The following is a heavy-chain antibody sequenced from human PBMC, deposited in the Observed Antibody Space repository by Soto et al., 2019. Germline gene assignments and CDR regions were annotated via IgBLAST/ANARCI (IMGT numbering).Heavy chain of an antibody. Sequence: SETLSLTCTVSRGSISRSPYYWGWIRQAPGKGLEWIGSIFYTGSTYYDLSLKSRVTMSVDTSTNQFSLKLSSVTAADMAVYYCARLINHETSGYYYSAFDIWGQGTMVT. CDR1: RGSISRSPYY. V-gene: IGHV4-39*01. CDR3: ARLINHETSGYYYSAFDI. CDR2: IFYTGST. J-gene: IGHJ3*02. D-gene: IGHD3-22*01.